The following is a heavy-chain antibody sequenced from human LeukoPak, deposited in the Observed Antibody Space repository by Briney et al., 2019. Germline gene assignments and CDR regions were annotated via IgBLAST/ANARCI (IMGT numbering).Heavy chain of an antibody. CDR2: INPNSGGT. Sequence: ASVKVSCKASGYTFTGYYMHWVRQAPGRGLEWMGWINPNSGGTNYAQKFQGRVTMTRDTSISTAYMELSRLRSDDTAVYYCAREVAVPYYYMDVWGKGTTVTVSS. V-gene: IGHV1-2*02. CDR1: GYTFTGYY. D-gene: IGHD6-19*01. CDR3: AREVAVPYYYMDV. J-gene: IGHJ6*03.